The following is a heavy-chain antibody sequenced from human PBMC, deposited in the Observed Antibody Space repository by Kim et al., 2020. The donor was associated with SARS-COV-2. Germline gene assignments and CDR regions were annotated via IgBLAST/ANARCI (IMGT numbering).Heavy chain of an antibody. V-gene: IGHV4-39*01. CDR2: IYYSGST. CDR1: GGSISSSSYY. J-gene: IGHJ4*02. Sequence: SETLSLTCTVSGGSISSSSYYWGWIRQPPGKGLEWIGSIYYSGSTYYNPSLKSRVTISVDTSKNQFSLKLSSVTAADTAVYYCARHPAMRTIFGVVTGGYFDYWGQGTLVTVSS. D-gene: IGHD3-3*01. CDR3: ARHPAMRTIFGVVTGGYFDY.